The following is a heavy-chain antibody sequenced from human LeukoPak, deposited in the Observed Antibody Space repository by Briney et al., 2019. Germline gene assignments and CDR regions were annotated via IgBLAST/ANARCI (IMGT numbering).Heavy chain of an antibody. Sequence: GRSLRLSCAGSGYSFDEYAMHWVRQAPGKGLEWVSGINWKSDKIGYADSVKGRFTISRDNSKNTLYLQMNSLRAEDTAVYYCARDPRAYSSDWYSDYWGQGTLVTVSS. CDR1: GYSFDEYA. D-gene: IGHD6-19*01. CDR2: INWKSDKI. V-gene: IGHV3-9*01. J-gene: IGHJ4*02. CDR3: ARDPRAYSSDWYSDY.